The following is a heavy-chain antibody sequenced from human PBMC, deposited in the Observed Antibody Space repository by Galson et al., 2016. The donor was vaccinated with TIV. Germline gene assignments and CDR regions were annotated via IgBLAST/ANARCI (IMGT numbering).Heavy chain of an antibody. D-gene: IGHD3-3*01. Sequence: SLRLSCAASGFSFSNYAMSWVRQAPGRGLKWVSGIGGSGGSPNYGDSVKGRFTISRDNSKNILYLQMNSLRAEDTAVYYCAKRPIITIFGAGSNYCDSWGQGTLVTVSS. CDR2: IGGSGGSP. J-gene: IGHJ4*02. CDR3: AKRPIITIFGAGSNYCDS. CDR1: GFSFSNYA. V-gene: IGHV3-23*01.